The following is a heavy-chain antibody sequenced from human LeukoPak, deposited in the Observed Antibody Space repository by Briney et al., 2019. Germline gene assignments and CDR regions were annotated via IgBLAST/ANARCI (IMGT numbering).Heavy chain of an antibody. V-gene: IGHV1-2*02. CDR1: GYTSTGYY. J-gene: IGHJ5*02. CDR2: INPNSGGT. Sequence: GASVKVSCKASGYTSTGYYMHWVRQAPGQGLEWMGWINPNSGGTNYAQKFQGRVTMTRDTSISTAYMELSRLRSDDTAVYYCAREQWLTNWFDPWGQGTLVTVSS. CDR3: AREQWLTNWFDP. D-gene: IGHD6-19*01.